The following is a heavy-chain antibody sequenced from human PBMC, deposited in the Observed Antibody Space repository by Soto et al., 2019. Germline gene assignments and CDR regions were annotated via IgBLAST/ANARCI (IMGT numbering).Heavy chain of an antibody. V-gene: IGHV3-48*02. J-gene: IGHJ4*02. CDR3: ARDPYPSTLVTILDY. CDR2: IDSSSRSI. Sequence: GGSLRLSCAASGFTFSNYAMNWVRQAPGKGLEWVSYIDSSSRSIYYSDSVKGRFSISRDNAKSSLFLQMNSLRDEDTAVYYCARDPYPSTLVTILDYWGQGILVTVSS. CDR1: GFTFSNYA. D-gene: IGHD2-21*02.